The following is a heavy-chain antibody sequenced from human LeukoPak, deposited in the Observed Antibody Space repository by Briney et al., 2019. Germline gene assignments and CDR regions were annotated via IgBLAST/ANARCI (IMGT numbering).Heavy chain of an antibody. D-gene: IGHD3-10*01. J-gene: IGHJ4*02. Sequence: GGSLSLSCVSSGFTFNNYAMDWVRQAPGKGLEWVSSISGSGSITYYADSVKGRFTISRDTSKNTLCLQMNSLRVDDTALYYCAKSLGGDYGSGSYYVVFDSWGQGTLVTVSS. CDR1: GFTFNNYA. CDR2: ISGSGSIT. CDR3: AKSLGGDYGSGSYYVVFDS. V-gene: IGHV3-23*01.